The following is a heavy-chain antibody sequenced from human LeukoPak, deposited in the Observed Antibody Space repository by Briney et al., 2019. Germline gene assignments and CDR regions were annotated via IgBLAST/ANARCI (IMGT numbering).Heavy chain of an antibody. CDR1: GFTFSSYA. Sequence: GGCLRLSCAASGFTFSSYAMSWVRQAPGKGLEWVSAISGSGGSTYYADSVKGRFTISRDNSKNTLYLQMNSLRAEDTALYYCAKGVSYYYGSGSYYFDYWGQGTLVTVSS. V-gene: IGHV3-23*01. CDR3: AKGVSYYYGSGSYYFDY. D-gene: IGHD3-10*01. CDR2: ISGSGGST. J-gene: IGHJ4*02.